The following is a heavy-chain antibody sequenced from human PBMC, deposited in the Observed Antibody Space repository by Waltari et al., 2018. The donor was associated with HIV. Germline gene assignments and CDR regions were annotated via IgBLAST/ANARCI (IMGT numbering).Heavy chain of an antibody. D-gene: IGHD3-10*01. Sequence: EVQLVESGGGLVQPGGSLRLSCAASGFTFSSYSMNWVRQAPGEGLEWISYITNGASTIKYADSVEGRFTVSRDNAKNSLYLQMTSLRDEDTAMYYCARFRGGGAYFFDYWGQGTLVTVSS. V-gene: IGHV3-48*02. CDR2: ITNGASTI. J-gene: IGHJ4*02. CDR3: ARFRGGGAYFFDY. CDR1: GFTFSSYS.